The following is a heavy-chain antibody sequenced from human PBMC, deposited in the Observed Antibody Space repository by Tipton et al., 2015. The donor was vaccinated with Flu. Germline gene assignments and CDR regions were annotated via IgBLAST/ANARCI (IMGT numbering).Heavy chain of an antibody. J-gene: IGHJ5*01. D-gene: IGHD2-21*01. CDR3: AKGPIASFPPAWCDS. V-gene: IGHV3-23*01. CDR2: ITSTGGTS. Sequence: SLRLSCAASRFTFRNYAMSWFRQAPGKGLEWVSTITSTGGTSYYTDSVKGRFTISRDNSNNTLFLQMNSLRVDDTAVYYCAKGPIASFPPAWCDSWGQGSLVTVSS. CDR1: RFTFRNYA.